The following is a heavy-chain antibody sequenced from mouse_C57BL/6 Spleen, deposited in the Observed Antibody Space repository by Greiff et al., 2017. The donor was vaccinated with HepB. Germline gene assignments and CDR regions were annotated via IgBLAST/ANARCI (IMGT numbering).Heavy chain of an antibody. CDR1: GYTFTSYW. CDR2: IDPSDSET. D-gene: IGHD2-4*01. J-gene: IGHJ4*01. CDR3: ARSTMITKNLMDY. V-gene: IGHV1-52*01. Sequence: QVHVKQPGAELVRPGSSVKLSCKASGYTFTSYWMHWVKQRPIQGLEWIGNIDPSDSETHYNQKFKDKATLTVDKSSSTAYMQLSSLTSEDSAVYYCARSTMITKNLMDYWGQGTSVTVSS.